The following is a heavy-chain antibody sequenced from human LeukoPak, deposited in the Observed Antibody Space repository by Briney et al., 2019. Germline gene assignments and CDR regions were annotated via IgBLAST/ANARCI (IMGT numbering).Heavy chain of an antibody. J-gene: IGHJ6*02. D-gene: IGHD2-2*01. CDR3: ARHYYCSSTSCYRIPKNYYYYYGMDV. CDR2: IYPGDSDT. V-gene: IGHV5-51*01. CDR1: GYSFTSYW. Sequence: GESLKISCKGSGYSFTSYWIGWVRQMPGKGLERMGIIYPGDSDTRYSPSFQGQVTISADKSISTAYLQWSSLKAADTAMYYCARHYYCSSTSCYRIPKNYYYYYGMDVWGQGTTVTVSS.